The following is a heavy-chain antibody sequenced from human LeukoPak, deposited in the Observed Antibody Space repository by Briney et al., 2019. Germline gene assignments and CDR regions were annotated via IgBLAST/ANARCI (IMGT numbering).Heavy chain of an antibody. V-gene: IGHV4-4*07. CDR3: ARISGSSLDY. D-gene: IGHD6-13*01. CDR1: GGSISAYY. Sequence: TSETLSLTCTVSGGSISAYYWGWIRQPAGKGLEWIGRTYPSGSTNYNPSLKSRVTMSIDTSKNQFSLNLSSVAAADTAVYYCARISGSSLDYWGQGTLVTVSS. J-gene: IGHJ4*02. CDR2: TYPSGST.